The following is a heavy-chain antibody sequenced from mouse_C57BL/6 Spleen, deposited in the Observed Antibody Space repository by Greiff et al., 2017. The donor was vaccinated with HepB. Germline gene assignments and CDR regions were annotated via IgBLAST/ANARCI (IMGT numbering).Heavy chain of an antibody. V-gene: IGHV1-82*01. CDR3: ASGVFSNYVRMDY. D-gene: IGHD2-5*01. CDR2: IYPGDGDT. J-gene: IGHJ4*01. CDR1: GYAFSSSW. Sequence: QVQLKESGPELVKPGASVKISCKASGYAFSSSWMNWVKQRPGKGLEWIGRIYPGDGDTNYNGKFKGKATLTADKSSSTAYMQLSSLTSEDSAVYFCASGVFSNYVRMDYWGQGTSVTVSS.